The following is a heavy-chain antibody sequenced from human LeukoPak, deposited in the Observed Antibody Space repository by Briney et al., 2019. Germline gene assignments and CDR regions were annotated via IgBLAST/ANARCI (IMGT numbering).Heavy chain of an antibody. Sequence: SETLSLTCTVSGGSISSGSYYWSWIRQPAGKGLEWIGRIYTSGSTNYNPSLKSRVTISVDTSKNQFSLKLSSVTAADTAVYYCARHVVVVAATQYWFDPWGQGTLVTVSS. D-gene: IGHD2-15*01. CDR2: IYTSGST. CDR1: GGSISSGSYY. CDR3: ARHVVVVAATQYWFDP. V-gene: IGHV4-61*02. J-gene: IGHJ5*02.